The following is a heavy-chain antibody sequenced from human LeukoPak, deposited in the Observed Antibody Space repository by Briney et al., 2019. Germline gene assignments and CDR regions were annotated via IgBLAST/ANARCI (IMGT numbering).Heavy chain of an antibody. V-gene: IGHV3-64D*09. D-gene: IGHD4-17*01. CDR2: ISSNGRRT. J-gene: IGHJ5*02. CDR3: VKDGADYGENGWFDP. CDR1: GFTFSNYA. Sequence: PGGSLRLSCSASGFTFSNYAMHWVRQAPEKGLEYVSVISSNGRRTYYADSVKGRFTISRDNSKNTMYLRMSSLRPEDTAVYYCVKDGADYGENGWFDPWGQGTLVTVSS.